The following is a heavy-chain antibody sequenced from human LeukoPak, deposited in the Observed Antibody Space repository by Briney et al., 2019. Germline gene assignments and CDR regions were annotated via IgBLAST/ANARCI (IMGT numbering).Heavy chain of an antibody. V-gene: IGHV3-13*01. Sequence: GGSLRLSCAASGFTFSSYDMHWVRQATGKGLEWVSAIGTAGDTYYPGSVKGRFTISRENAKNSLYLQMNSLRAGDTAVYYCARGMHSSWSSWGFAPWGEETLVTVSP. J-gene: IGHJ5*02. CDR3: ARGMHSSWSSWGFAP. CDR2: IGTAGDT. CDR1: GFTFSSYD. D-gene: IGHD6-13*01.